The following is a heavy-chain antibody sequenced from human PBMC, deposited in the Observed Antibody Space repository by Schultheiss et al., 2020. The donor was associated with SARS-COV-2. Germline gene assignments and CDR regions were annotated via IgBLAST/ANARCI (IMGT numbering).Heavy chain of an antibody. V-gene: IGHV3-48*03. CDR2: ISSSGSTI. J-gene: IGHJ6*03. Sequence: GGSLRLSCAASGFTFSSYEMNWVRQAPGKGLEWVSYISSSGSTIYYADSVKGRFTISRLKSKNTLFLQMNSLRTEDTAVYYCARDFYYMDVWGKGTTVTVSS. CDR3: ARDFYYMDV. CDR1: GFTFSSYE.